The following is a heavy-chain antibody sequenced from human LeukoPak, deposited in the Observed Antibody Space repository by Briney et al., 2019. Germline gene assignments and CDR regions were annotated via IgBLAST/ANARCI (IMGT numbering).Heavy chain of an antibody. CDR1: GFTLSSYW. Sequence: GGSLRLSCAASGFTLSSYWMSWVRQAPGKGLEWVANIKQDGSEKYYVDSVKGRFTISRDNAKNSLYLQMNSLRAEDTAVYYCARNRYLNYWGQGTLVTVSS. D-gene: IGHD2-21*01. CDR3: ARNRYLNY. V-gene: IGHV3-7*03. J-gene: IGHJ4*02. CDR2: IKQDGSEK.